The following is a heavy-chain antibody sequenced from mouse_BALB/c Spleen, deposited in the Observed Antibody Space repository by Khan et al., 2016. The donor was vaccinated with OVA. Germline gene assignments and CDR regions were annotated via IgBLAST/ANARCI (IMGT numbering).Heavy chain of an antibody. CDR1: GFSLTNYG. Sequence: VELVESGPGLVQPSQSLSITCTVSGFSLTNYGVHWFRQSPGKGLEWRGVIWSGGITDYNETFISRLSISKDISKSQVFFKMNSLQANDTAIYYCAKNRNGYFDYWGQGTTLTVSS. V-gene: IGHV2-2*02. D-gene: IGHD1-1*02. J-gene: IGHJ2*01. CDR3: AKNRNGYFDY. CDR2: IWSGGIT.